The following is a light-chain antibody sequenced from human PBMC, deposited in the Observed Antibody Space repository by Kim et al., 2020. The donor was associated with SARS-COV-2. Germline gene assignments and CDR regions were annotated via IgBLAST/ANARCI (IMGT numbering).Light chain of an antibody. Sequence: LFPGERVTLSGRASQTVTRSYLAWYQQKPGQAPRLLIYGTSSRATGIPDRFSGSGSGTDFTLTISRLEPEDFAVYYCQQYGSSSYTFGQGTKLEI. CDR2: GTS. V-gene: IGKV3-20*01. J-gene: IGKJ2*01. CDR1: QTVTRSY. CDR3: QQYGSSSYT.